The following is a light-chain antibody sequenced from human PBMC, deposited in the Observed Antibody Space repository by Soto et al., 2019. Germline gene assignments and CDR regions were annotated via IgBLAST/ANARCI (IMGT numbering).Light chain of an antibody. CDR3: PQRSTWIT. CDR1: RSVSTG. J-gene: IGKJ5*01. CDR2: DAS. V-gene: IGKV3-11*01. Sequence: ERVLRQSPATLSWSPGERASLACRASRSVSTGLAWYQQQPGQAPRLLIHDASTRATGIPARFSGSGSGTDFPLPTRRPEPPDSAAYYCPQRSTWITFGQGPRLQIK.